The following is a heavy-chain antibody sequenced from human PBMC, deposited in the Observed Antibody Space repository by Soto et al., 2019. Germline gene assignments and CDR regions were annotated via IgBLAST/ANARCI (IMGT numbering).Heavy chain of an antibody. CDR3: ARPEWLEFDSSGYYLNAFDI. CDR2: IWYDGSNK. J-gene: IGHJ3*02. D-gene: IGHD3-22*01. V-gene: IGHV3-33*01. Sequence: GGSLRLSCAASGFTFSSYGMHWVRQAPGKGLEWVAVIWYDGSNKYYADSVKGRFTISRDNSKNTLYLQMNSLRAEDTAVYYCARPEWLEFDSSGYYLNAFDIWGQGTMVTVSS. CDR1: GFTFSSYG.